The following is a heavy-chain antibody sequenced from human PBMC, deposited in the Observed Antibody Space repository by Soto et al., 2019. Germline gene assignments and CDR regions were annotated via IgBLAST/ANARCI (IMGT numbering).Heavy chain of an antibody. CDR1: GFTFSSYA. J-gene: IGHJ5*02. Sequence: GGSLRLSCSASGFTFSSYAMHWVRQAPGKGLEYVSAISSNGGSTYYADSVKGRFTISRDNSKNTLYLQMSSLRAEDTAVYYCVKSGVLWFGPKYNWFDPWGQGTLVTVSS. CDR3: VKSGVLWFGPKYNWFDP. D-gene: IGHD3-10*01. CDR2: ISSNGGST. V-gene: IGHV3-64D*08.